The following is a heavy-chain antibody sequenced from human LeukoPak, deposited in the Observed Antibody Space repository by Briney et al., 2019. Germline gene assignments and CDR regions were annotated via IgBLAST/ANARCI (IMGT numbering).Heavy chain of an antibody. J-gene: IGHJ4*02. CDR3: ARGQDYDFWSGYYQFDY. D-gene: IGHD3-3*01. CDR1: GGSISSYY. CDR2: IYYSGST. Sequence: SETLSLTCTVSGGSISSYYWSWIRQPPGKGLEWIGYIYYSGSTNYNPSLKSRVTISVDTSKNQFSLKLSSVTAADTAVYYCARGQDYDFWSGYYQFDYWGQGTLVTVPS. V-gene: IGHV4-59*01.